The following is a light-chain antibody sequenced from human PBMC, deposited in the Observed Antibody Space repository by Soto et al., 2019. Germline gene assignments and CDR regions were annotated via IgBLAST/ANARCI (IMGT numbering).Light chain of an antibody. CDR1: SSDVGGYNY. CDR2: EVS. V-gene: IGLV2-14*01. CDR3: SSYTSRTANV. Sequence: QSVLTQPASVSGTPGQSITISCTGTSSDVGGYNYVSWYQLHPGKAPKLMVYEVSNRPSGVSNRFSGSKSGNTASLTISGLQAEDEADYYFSSYTSRTANVFGTGTQVTVL. J-gene: IGLJ1*01.